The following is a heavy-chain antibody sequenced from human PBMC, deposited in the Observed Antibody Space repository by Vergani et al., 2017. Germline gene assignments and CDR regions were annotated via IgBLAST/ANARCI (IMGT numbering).Heavy chain of an antibody. J-gene: IGHJ4*02. V-gene: IGHV2-5*02. CDR2: VFWDDDK. Sequence: QITLKESGPTLVKPTQTLTLTCTFSGFSLTTRGVAVGWIRQPPGKALEWPAIVFWDDDKRYSPSLRNRVTITRDTSRNQVVLTMTNIDPVDTATYYCTHRPVCSVSHCYDHYWSQGTLVTVSS. CDR3: THRPVCSVSHCYDHY. D-gene: IGHD2-15*01. CDR1: GFSLTTRGVA.